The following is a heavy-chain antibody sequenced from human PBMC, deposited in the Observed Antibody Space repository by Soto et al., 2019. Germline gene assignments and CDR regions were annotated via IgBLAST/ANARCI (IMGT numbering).Heavy chain of an antibody. Sequence: QVQLQESGPGLVRPSQTLSLTCTVSGDSINSVDHYWSWIRQPPGKGLEWMGYIYHSGSTHDNPSLNSRLTISTDTSTNRFSLNLTSVTAADTAVYFCARLRWETENNWFDPWGQGALVTVSS. CDR1: GDSINSVDHY. CDR2: IYHSGST. V-gene: IGHV4-30-4*01. CDR3: ARLRWETENNWFDP. J-gene: IGHJ5*02. D-gene: IGHD1-26*01.